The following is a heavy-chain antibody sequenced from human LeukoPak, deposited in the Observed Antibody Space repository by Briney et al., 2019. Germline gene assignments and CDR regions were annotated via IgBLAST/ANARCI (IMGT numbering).Heavy chain of an antibody. CDR2: IWYDGSNK. J-gene: IGHJ4*02. Sequence: PGRSLRLSCAASGFTFSSYGMHWVRQAPGKGPEWVALIWYDGSNKYYGDSVKGRFTISRDNSKNTVYLQMNSLRAEDTGVYYCARDRLEAVTDDDYFDYWGQGTLVTVPS. D-gene: IGHD2-21*02. V-gene: IGHV3-33*01. CDR1: GFTFSSYG. CDR3: ARDRLEAVTDDDYFDY.